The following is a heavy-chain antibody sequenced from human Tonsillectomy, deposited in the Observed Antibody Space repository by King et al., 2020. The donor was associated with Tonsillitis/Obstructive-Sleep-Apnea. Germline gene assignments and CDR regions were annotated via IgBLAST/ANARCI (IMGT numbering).Heavy chain of an antibody. J-gene: IGHJ6*03. CDR3: ASGYCSGGSCPHYYYMDV. CDR1: GVTVSNDY. CDR2: IYGGGST. D-gene: IGHD2-15*01. V-gene: IGHV3-53*01. Sequence: EVQLVESGGGLIQPGGSLRLSCVVSGVTVSNDYMSWVRQAPGKGLEWVSVIYGGGSTYYADSVKGRFTISRAESKNTVYLQMNSLGFEDASVYYCASGYCSGGSCPHYYYMDVWGKGTTVIVS.